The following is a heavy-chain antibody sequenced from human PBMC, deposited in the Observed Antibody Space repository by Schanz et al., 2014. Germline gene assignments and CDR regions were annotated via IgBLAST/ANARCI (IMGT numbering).Heavy chain of an antibody. Sequence: QVQLVQSGAEVKKPGASVKVSCKASGYTFTGYHMHWVRQAPGQGLEWMGRINPNSGAANYAQKFQGRVTLTRDTSRSTAYMELSSLRSDDTAVYYCARELRLEYYFDYWGQGTLVTVSS. V-gene: IGHV1-2*06. CDR3: ARELRLEYYFDY. CDR2: INPNSGAA. D-gene: IGHD4-17*01. J-gene: IGHJ4*02. CDR1: GYTFTGYH.